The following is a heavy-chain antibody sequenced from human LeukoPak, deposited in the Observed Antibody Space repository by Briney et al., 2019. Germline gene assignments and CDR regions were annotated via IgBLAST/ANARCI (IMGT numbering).Heavy chain of an antibody. CDR3: ARGRFTMVRGVLSYYYYYYGMDV. Sequence: PSETLSLTCAVYGGSFSGYYWSWIRQPPGKGLEWVGAINHSGSTNYNPSLKSRVTISVDTSKNQFSLKLSSVTAADTAVYYCARGRFTMVRGVLSYYYYYYGMDVWGQGTTVTVSS. CDR1: GGSFSGYY. J-gene: IGHJ6*02. CDR2: INHSGST. V-gene: IGHV4-34*01. D-gene: IGHD3-10*01.